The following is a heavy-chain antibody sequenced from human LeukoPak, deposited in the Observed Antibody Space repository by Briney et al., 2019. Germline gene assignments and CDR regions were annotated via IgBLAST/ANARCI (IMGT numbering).Heavy chain of an antibody. CDR1: GGSISSSSYY. CDR2: IYYSGST. D-gene: IGHD3-22*01. CDR3: ARGPNLYDSSGYYYVGETGGYSN. J-gene: IGHJ4*02. V-gene: IGHV4-39*07. Sequence: PSETLSLTCTVSGGSISSSSYYWGWIRQPPGKGLEWIGSIYYSGSTYYNPSLKSRVTISVDTSKNQFSLKLSSVTAADTAVYYCARGPNLYDSSGYYYVGETGGYSNWGQGTLVTVSS.